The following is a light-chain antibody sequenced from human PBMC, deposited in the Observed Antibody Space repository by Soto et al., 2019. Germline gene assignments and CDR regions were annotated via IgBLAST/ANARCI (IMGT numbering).Light chain of an antibody. V-gene: IGKV3-15*01. CDR3: QQYNIWPPWT. CDR2: GAS. J-gene: IGKJ1*01. CDR1: QSIDSN. Sequence: EIVMTQSPATLSVSPGERVTLSCRASQSIDSNLAWYQHKPGQAPRLLIYGASTRATGIPARFSGSGSGTEFTLTISSLQSEDFAIYYCQQYNIWPPWTFGQGTKVDIK.